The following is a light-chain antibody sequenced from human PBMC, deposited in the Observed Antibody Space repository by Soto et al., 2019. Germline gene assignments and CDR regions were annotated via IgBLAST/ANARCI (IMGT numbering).Light chain of an antibody. J-gene: IGKJ1*01. CDR3: QQYGSSPPWT. V-gene: IGKV3-20*01. CDR1: QSVSSSY. CDR2: GAS. Sequence: EIALTQSPATLSLSPGERATLSCRASQSVSSSYLAWYQQKPGQAPRLLIYGASSRATGIPDRFSGSVSGTGFTLTISRLEPEDFAVYYCQQYGSSPPWTFGQGTKVEIK.